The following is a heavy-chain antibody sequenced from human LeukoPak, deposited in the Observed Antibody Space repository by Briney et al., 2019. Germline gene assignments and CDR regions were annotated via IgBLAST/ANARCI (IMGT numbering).Heavy chain of an antibody. D-gene: IGHD6-19*01. CDR2: ISSSSTI. V-gene: IGHV3-69-1*01. CDR1: GFTFSDYY. CDR3: ARVEVAVAIDY. Sequence: GGSLGLSCAASGFTFSDYYMNWVRQAPGKGLEWVSSISSSSTIYYADSVKGRFTISRDNAKNSLYLQMNSLRAEDTAVYYCARVEVAVAIDYWGQGTLVTVSS. J-gene: IGHJ4*02.